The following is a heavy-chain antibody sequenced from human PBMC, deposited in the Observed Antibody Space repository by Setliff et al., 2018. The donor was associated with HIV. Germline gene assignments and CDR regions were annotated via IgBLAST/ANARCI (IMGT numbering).Heavy chain of an antibody. CDR3: ARRARESTALHSDWNDVLFFDY. Sequence: ASVKVSCKASGYTFISYGVSWVRQAPGQGLEWMGWISVKNGNTNYAQKFQGRVTMTTDTSTSTAYMELRSLGSDDTAVYHCARRARESTALHSDWNDVLFFDYWGQGTLVTVSS. D-gene: IGHD1-1*01. J-gene: IGHJ4*02. CDR2: ISVKNGNT. CDR1: GYTFISYG. V-gene: IGHV1-18*01.